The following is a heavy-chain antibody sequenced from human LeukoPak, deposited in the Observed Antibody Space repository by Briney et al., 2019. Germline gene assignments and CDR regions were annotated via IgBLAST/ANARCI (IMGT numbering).Heavy chain of an antibody. D-gene: IGHD2-2*02. CDR3: ARVWTPLSEYRYCYFDL. Sequence: SETLSLTCTVSGGSISSYYWSWIRQPPGKGLEWIGYIYYSGSTNYNPSLKSRVTISVDTSKNQFSLKLSSVTAADTAVYYCARVWTPLSEYRYCYFDLWGRGTLVTVSS. J-gene: IGHJ2*01. V-gene: IGHV4-59*01. CDR2: IYYSGST. CDR1: GGSISSYY.